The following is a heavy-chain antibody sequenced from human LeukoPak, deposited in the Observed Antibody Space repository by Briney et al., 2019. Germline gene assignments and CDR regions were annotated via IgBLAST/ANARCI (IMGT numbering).Heavy chain of an antibody. D-gene: IGHD6-19*01. V-gene: IGHV3-23*01. CDR3: ARDNLAVAGFDY. CDR1: GFTFSSYA. Sequence: GGSLRLSCAASGFTFSSYAMSWVRQAPGKGLEWVSAISGSGGSTYYADSVKGRFTISRDNSKNTLYLQMDSLRAEDTAVYYCARDNLAVAGFDYWGQGTLVTVSS. CDR2: ISGSGGST. J-gene: IGHJ4*02.